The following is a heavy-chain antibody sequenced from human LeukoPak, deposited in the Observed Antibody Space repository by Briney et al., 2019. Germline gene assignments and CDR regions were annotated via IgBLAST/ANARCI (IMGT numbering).Heavy chain of an antibody. Sequence: GASVKVSCKASGYTFTSYGISWVRQAPGQGLEWMGWISAYNGNTNYAQKLQGRVTMTTDTSTSTAYMELRSLRSEDTAVYYCASEKFVNYYDSSGLGGYWGQGTLVTVSS. V-gene: IGHV1-18*01. D-gene: IGHD3-22*01. CDR3: ASEKFVNYYDSSGLGGY. CDR1: GYTFTSYG. J-gene: IGHJ4*02. CDR2: ISAYNGNT.